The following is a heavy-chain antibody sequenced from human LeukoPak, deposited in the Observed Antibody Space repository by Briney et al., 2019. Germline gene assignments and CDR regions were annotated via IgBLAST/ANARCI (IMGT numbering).Heavy chain of an antibody. V-gene: IGHV1-46*01. CDR1: GYTFTSCY. CDR2: INHSGGST. Sequence: ASVTVSFKSSGYTFTSCYMHWVRQAPGQGVEWMGIINHSGGSTSYAHKCQGRVTMTRDTSTSTVYMELSSLRSEDTAVYNCARQSYSGYDDVAFDIWGQGSMVTVSS. J-gene: IGHJ3*02. D-gene: IGHD5-12*01. CDR3: ARQSYSGYDDVAFDI.